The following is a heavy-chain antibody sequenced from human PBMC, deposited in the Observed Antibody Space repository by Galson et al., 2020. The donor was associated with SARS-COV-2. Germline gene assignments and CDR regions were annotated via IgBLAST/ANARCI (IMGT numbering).Heavy chain of an antibody. CDR3: ARDNRIAVTKRGAFDI. D-gene: IGHD6-19*01. CDR2: IYFTGSA. V-gene: IGHV4-31*03. CDR1: GASISNEGYY. J-gene: IGHJ3*02. Sequence: ETSETRSLTCNVSGASISNEGYYWGWISQHPGKGLEWIAYIYFTGSAYSNPSLKSRVTISVDTSKNQFSLRLKSVTAADTAIYFCARDNRIAVTKRGAFDIWGQGTMVTVSS.